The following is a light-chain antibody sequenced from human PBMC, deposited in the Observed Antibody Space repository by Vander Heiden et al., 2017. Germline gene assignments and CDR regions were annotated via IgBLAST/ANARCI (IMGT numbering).Light chain of an antibody. J-gene: IGKJ1*01. CDR3: QQYCSSTWT. Sequence: EIVLTQSPGTLSLSPGERDTLSCRASQSVSSSYLAWYQQKPGQAPRLLIYGASSRATGIPDRFSGSGSGTDFTLTISRLEPEDFAVYYCQQYCSSTWTFGQGTKVEIK. CDR2: GAS. V-gene: IGKV3-20*01. CDR1: QSVSSSY.